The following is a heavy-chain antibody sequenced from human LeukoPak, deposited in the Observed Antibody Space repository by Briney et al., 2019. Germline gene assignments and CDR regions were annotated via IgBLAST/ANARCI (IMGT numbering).Heavy chain of an antibody. D-gene: IGHD2-2*01. CDR1: GGSISSGGYY. J-gene: IGHJ4*02. V-gene: IGHV4-31*03. Sequence: SQTLSLTCTVSGGSISSGGYYWIWIRQHPGKGLEWIGYIYYSGSTYYNPSLKSRVTISVGTSKNQFSLKLSSVTAADTAVYYCARVQLGMHYFDYWGQGTLVTVSS. CDR2: IYYSGST. CDR3: ARVQLGMHYFDY.